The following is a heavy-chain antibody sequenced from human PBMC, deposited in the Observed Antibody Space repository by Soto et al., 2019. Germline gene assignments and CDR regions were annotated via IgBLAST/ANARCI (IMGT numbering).Heavy chain of an antibody. CDR1: GFTFSSYA. D-gene: IGHD7-27*01. J-gene: IGHJ6*01. Sequence: EVQLLESGGGLAQPGGSLRLSCAASGFTFSSYAMTWVRQAPGKGLEWVAGVSGSGGRTYYADSVKGRITISRDNSKHTLYMQMNSLRADDTAVYYCAKSGELNWGFYYHVMAVWGQVTTVTVSS. CDR2: VSGSGGRT. V-gene: IGHV3-23*01. CDR3: AKSGELNWGFYYHVMAV.